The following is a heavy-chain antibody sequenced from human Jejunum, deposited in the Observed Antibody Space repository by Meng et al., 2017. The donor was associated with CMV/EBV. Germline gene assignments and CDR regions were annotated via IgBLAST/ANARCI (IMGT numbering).Heavy chain of an antibody. V-gene: IGHV4-39*07. CDR3: ARIRAPYYDYWNGDYSNYYYGMDI. CDR2: IYYTGTVT. D-gene: IGHD3-3*01. Sequence: GWIRQSPGKGLEWIGTIYYTGTVTYYNPSLKSRVTISLDTPNNQFSLKLSSVTAADRAVYYCARIRAPYYDYWNGDYSNYYYGMDIWGQGTTVTVSS. J-gene: IGHJ6*02.